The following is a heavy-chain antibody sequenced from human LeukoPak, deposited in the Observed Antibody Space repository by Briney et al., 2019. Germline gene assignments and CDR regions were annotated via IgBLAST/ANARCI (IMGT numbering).Heavy chain of an antibody. V-gene: IGHV1-2*02. CDR1: GYTFIDYY. D-gene: IGHD1-1*01. CDR3: ARLALSGIDY. CDR2: IDHKSGGT. J-gene: IGHJ4*02. Sequence: ASVKVSCKASGYTFIDYYMHWVRQAPGQGLEWMGRIDHKSGGTSYAQKFQGRVTMTMDTSITTAYMALNSLRSDDTAIYYCARLALSGIDYWGQGTLVTVSS.